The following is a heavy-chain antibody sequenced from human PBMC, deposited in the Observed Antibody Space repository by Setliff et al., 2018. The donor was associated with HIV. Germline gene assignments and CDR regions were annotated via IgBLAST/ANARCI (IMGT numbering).Heavy chain of an antibody. V-gene: IGHV1-18*01. J-gene: IGHJ6*03. CDR3: ARTVKTTLGDLLSPYYYYMDL. CDR1: GYTFINYG. Sequence: ASVKVSCKAYGYTFINYGITWVRQAPGQGLEWMGWMSTYSGNTDYAQNVQGRFTMTSDTSTTTAYMELRNLRSNDSAVYYCARTVKTTLGDLLSPYYYYMDLWGKGTTVTV. D-gene: IGHD3-16*01. CDR2: MSTYSGNT.